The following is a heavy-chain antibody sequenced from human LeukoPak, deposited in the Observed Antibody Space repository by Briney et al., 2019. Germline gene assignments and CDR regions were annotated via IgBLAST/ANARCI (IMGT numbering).Heavy chain of an antibody. V-gene: IGHV1-18*01. CDR2: ISAYNDNR. D-gene: IGHD1-1*01. J-gene: IGHJ3*01. CDR3: AKANWNDVLVFWRSDSFDV. Sequence: ASVKVSCKASGCTFADYGISWVRQAPGQGLEWMGWISAYNDNRKYALKFQGRVSMTTDTSTNTAYMEVRSLRSDDTAVYYCAKANWNDVLVFWRSDSFDVWGQGTMVTVSS. CDR1: GCTFADYG.